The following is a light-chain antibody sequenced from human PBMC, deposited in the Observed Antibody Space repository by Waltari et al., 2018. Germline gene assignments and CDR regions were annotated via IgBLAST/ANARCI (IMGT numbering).Light chain of an antibody. V-gene: IGLV2-23*01. CDR3: FSFVAANSFV. Sequence: QSALTQPASVSGSPGQSNTLSCPGTSNDIGNYDLFSWYQQRPGEAPKLLMYGATKRPSGVSNRFSGSKSGKTASLTISGLQTEDEADYYCFSFVAANSFVFGPGTKVTVL. CDR2: GAT. J-gene: IGLJ1*01. CDR1: SNDIGNYDL.